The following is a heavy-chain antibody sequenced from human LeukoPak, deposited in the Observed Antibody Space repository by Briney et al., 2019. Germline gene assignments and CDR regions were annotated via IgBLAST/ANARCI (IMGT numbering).Heavy chain of an antibody. Sequence: SETLSLTCAVSGGSISSGGYSWSWIRQPPGKGLEWIGYIYHSGSTYYNPSLKSRVTISVDTSKNQFSLKLSSVTAADTAVYYCARDRRNYYYYGMDVWGQGTTVTVSS. CDR3: ARDRRNYYYYGMDV. CDR1: GGSISSGGYS. V-gene: IGHV4-30-2*01. J-gene: IGHJ6*02. CDR2: IYHSGST.